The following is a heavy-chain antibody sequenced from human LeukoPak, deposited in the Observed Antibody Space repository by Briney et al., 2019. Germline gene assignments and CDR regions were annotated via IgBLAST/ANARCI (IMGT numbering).Heavy chain of an antibody. V-gene: IGHV4-34*01. J-gene: IGHJ4*02. Sequence: SETLSLTCAVYGGSFSGYYWSWIRQPPGKGLEWIGEINHSGSTNYNPSLKRRVTISVDTSKNQFSLKLTSVTAAHTAVYYCARLSSGYVSLDYWGQGTLVTVSS. CDR3: ARLSSGYVSLDY. CDR2: INHSGST. D-gene: IGHD5-12*01. CDR1: GGSFSGYY.